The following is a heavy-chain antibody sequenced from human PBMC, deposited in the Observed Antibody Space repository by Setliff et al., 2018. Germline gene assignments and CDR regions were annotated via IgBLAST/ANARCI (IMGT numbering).Heavy chain of an antibody. CDR2: ITSSSSYI. V-gene: IGHV3-21*01. CDR3: ARDPHFDS. Sequence: PGGSLRLSCAASEFTFSDYSMNWVRQAPGKGLEWVSFITSSSSYIYYADSVKGRFSISRDNAKNSLYLQMNSLRAEDTAVYYCARDPHFDSWGQGTLVTVSS. J-gene: IGHJ4*02. CDR1: EFTFSDYS.